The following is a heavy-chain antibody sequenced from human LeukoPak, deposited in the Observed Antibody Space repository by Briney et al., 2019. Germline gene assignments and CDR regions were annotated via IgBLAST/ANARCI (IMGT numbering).Heavy chain of an antibody. J-gene: IGHJ4*02. CDR3: ARVKYYYGSGSHHYFDY. V-gene: IGHV4-39*01. D-gene: IGHD3-10*01. Sequence: SETLSLTCTVSGGSISSSSHYWGWIRQPPGKGLEWIGSIYYSGSTYYNPSLKSRVTISVDTSKNQFSLKLSSVTAADTAVYYCARVKYYYGSGSHHYFDYWGQGTLVTVSS. CDR2: IYYSGST. CDR1: GGSISSSSHY.